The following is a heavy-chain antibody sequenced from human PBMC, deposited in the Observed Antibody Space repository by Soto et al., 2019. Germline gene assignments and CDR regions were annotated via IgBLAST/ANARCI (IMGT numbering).Heavy chain of an antibody. CDR2: ISGSGGTT. CDR1: GLTFRNYP. V-gene: IGHV3-23*01. CDR3: VKISQSPPDVVNDVFDI. Sequence: EVQLLESGGGLEQPGGSLRLSCLVSGLTFRNYPMSWVRQVPGKGLEWVAGISGSGGTTYYAESVKGRFTISRDNSRDTVFLQINSLRVEDTAVYYCVKISQSPPDVVNDVFDIWGQGTMVSVSS. J-gene: IGHJ3*02. D-gene: IGHD2-15*01.